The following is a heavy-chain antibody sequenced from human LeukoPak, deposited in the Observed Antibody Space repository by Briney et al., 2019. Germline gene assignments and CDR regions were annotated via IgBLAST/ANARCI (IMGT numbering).Heavy chain of an antibody. D-gene: IGHD5-24*01. CDR2: IIPIFGTA. J-gene: IGHJ4*02. CDR1: GGTFSSYA. V-gene: IGHV1-69*06. Sequence: GASLRVSCKASGGTFSSYAISWVRQAPGQGLGXXGGIIPIFGTANYAQKFQGRVTITADKSTSTAYMELSSLRSEDTAVYYCARERGPDRIIDYWGQGTLVTVSS. CDR3: ARERGPDRIIDY.